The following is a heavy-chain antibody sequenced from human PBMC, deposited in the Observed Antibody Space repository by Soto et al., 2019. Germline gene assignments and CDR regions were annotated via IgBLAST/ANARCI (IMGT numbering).Heavy chain of an antibody. V-gene: IGHV3-30-3*01. CDR2: ISYDGSNK. CDR3: ARARRNTEGAFDI. Sequence: GGSLRLSCAASGFTFSSYAMHWVRQAPGKGLEWVAVISYDGSNKYYADSVKGRFTISRDNSKNTLFLKMNSLRVEDTAVYYLARARRNTEGAFDIWGQGTMVTVSS. J-gene: IGHJ3*02. D-gene: IGHD4-17*01. CDR1: GFTFSSYA.